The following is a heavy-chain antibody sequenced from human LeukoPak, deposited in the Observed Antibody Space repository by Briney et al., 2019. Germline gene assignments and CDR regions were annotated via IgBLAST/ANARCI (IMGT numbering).Heavy chain of an antibody. CDR3: AREGSGLGYFDC. Sequence: SGGSLRLSCTASGFTFSRYTMHWVRQAPGKGLEWVSSIISRSDYIYDADSVKGRFTISRDNAKNSLYLQMNSLRAEDTAVYYCAREGSGLGYFDCWGQGTLVTVSS. CDR1: GFTFSRYT. CDR2: IISRSDYI. J-gene: IGHJ4*02. D-gene: IGHD3-3*01. V-gene: IGHV3-21*01.